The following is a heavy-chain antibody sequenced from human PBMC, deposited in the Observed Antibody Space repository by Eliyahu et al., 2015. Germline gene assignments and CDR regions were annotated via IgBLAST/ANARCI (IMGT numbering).Heavy chain of an antibody. V-gene: IGHV1-69*06. J-gene: IGHJ4*02. Sequence: QEQLVQSGAEVKKPGSSVKVSCKASGDTFPNYGFSWVRQAPGXGRXWLGRSXPXFDRAXYTQXFQGRVTITADKSTGTVYMELGSLKSDDXAVYYCARGGSGLTAVKGGDFWGQGTLVTVSS. CDR3: ARGGSGLTAVKGGDF. D-gene: IGHD7-27*01. CDR1: GDTFPNYG. CDR2: SXPXFDRA.